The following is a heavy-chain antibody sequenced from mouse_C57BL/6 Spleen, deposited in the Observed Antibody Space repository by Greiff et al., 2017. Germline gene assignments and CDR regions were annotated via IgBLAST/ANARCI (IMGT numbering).Heavy chain of an antibody. CDR1: GYTFTSYW. CDR2: IYPGSGST. D-gene: IGHD3-2*02. Sequence: QVQLQQPGAELVKPGASVKMSCKASGYTFTSYWITWVKQRPGQGLEWIGDIYPGSGSTNYNEKFKSKATLSVDTSSSTAYMQLSSLTSEDSAVYYCAREDRQLRLGYAMDDWGQGTSVTVSS. V-gene: IGHV1-55*01. CDR3: AREDRQLRLGYAMDD. J-gene: IGHJ4*01.